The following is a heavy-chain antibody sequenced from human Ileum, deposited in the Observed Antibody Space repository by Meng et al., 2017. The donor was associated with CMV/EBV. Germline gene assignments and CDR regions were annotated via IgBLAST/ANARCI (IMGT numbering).Heavy chain of an antibody. CDR1: YTFTSYG. CDR3: ARDHIRVVWFAASGLDV. V-gene: IGHV1-18*01. D-gene: IGHD3-10*01. Sequence: YTFTSYGISWVRQATGQGLGWMGWISTYNGDTTYAQKLQGRLAMTTDTSTSTAYMELKSLRSDDTAVYYCARDHIRVVWFAASGLDVWGQGTTVTVSS. J-gene: IGHJ6*02. CDR2: ISTYNGDT.